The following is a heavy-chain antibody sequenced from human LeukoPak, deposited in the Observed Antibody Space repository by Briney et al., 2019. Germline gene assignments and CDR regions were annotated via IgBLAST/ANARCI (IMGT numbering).Heavy chain of an antibody. J-gene: IGHJ4*02. Sequence: PGGSLRLSCVASGYTFSSFSINWVRQAPGKGLEWVSSISVRSNYIYYADSVRGRFSISRDDARDLLFLQMNSLRAEDTAVYYCVRLRRNSDTSGYYYYYDFWGQGTLVPVSS. D-gene: IGHD3-22*01. CDR2: ISVRSNYI. V-gene: IGHV3-21*01. CDR3: VRLRRNSDTSGYYYYYDF. CDR1: GYTFSSFS.